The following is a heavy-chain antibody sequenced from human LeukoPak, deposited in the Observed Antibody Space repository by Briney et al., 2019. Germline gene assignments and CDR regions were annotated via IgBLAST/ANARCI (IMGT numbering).Heavy chain of an antibody. D-gene: IGHD3-16*01. V-gene: IGHV1-8*03. CDR2: MNPNSGNS. Sequence: ASVKVSCKTSGYTFTRNDINWVRQATGQGLEWMGWMNPNSGNSGYAQKFQGRVTITRDNSISTAYMELNSLTSEDTAVYYCAIGPPGGYWGQGTLVTVSS. CDR3: AIGPPGGY. CDR1: GYTFTRND. J-gene: IGHJ4*02.